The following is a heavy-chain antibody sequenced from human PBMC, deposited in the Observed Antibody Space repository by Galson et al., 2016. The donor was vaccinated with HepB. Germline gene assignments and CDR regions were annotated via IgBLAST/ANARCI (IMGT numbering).Heavy chain of an antibody. V-gene: IGHV3-66*01. CDR2: IYSGGTT. Sequence: SLRLSCAASGFTVSSTYMNWVRQAPGKGLEWVSIIYSGGTTYQADSVKGRFTISRDNSNNTLYLQMNSLRPEDTAVYYYSGRGGSSSNWYSDYQYGMDVWGQGTTVTVSS. J-gene: IGHJ6*02. D-gene: IGHD6-13*01. CDR3: SGRGGSSSNWYSDYQYGMDV. CDR1: GFTVSSTY.